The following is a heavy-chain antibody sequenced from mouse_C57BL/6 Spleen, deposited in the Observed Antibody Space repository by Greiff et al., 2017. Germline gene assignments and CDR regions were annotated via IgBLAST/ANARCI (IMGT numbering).Heavy chain of an antibody. Sequence: VKLQQPGAELVKPGASVKLSCKASGYTFTSYWMHWVKQRPGRGLEWIGRIDPNSGGTKYNEKFKSKATLTVDKPSSTAYMQLSSLTSEDSAVYYCARKNITTVVAPFDYWGQGTTLTVSS. J-gene: IGHJ2*01. V-gene: IGHV1-72*01. CDR1: GYTFTSYW. CDR3: ARKNITTVVAPFDY. D-gene: IGHD1-1*01. CDR2: IDPNSGGT.